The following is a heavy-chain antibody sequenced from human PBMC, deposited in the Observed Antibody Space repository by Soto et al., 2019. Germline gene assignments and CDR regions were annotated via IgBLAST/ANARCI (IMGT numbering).Heavy chain of an antibody. J-gene: IGHJ3*02. V-gene: IGHV3-11*06. D-gene: IGHD3-3*01. CDR1: GFTFSDYY. Sequence: QVQLVQSGGGLVKPGGSLRLSCAASGFTFSDYYMSWVRQAPGKGLEWVSYISGRSTYTNYADSVMGRFTISRDNADNSLSLQMNGLRVEDTAVYYCARDVRFTVSNLQIRLAFDIWGRGTMVTVSS. CDR2: ISGRSTYT. CDR3: ARDVRFTVSNLQIRLAFDI.